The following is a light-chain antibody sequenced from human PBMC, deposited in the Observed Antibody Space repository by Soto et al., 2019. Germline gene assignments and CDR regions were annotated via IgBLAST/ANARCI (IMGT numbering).Light chain of an antibody. CDR2: DAS. V-gene: IGKV3-11*01. J-gene: IGKJ4*01. CDR1: QSVSTS. Sequence: EIVLTQSPATLSLSPGERATLSCRASQSVSTSLAWYQQKPGQAPRLLIYDASNRATGIPARFSGSGSGTAFTLIISSLEPEDFAVYYCQQRSNWPLTFGGGTKVEIK. CDR3: QQRSNWPLT.